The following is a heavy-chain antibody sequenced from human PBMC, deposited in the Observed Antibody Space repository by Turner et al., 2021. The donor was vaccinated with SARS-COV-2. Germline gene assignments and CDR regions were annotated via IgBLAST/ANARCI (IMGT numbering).Heavy chain of an antibody. CDR3: AKDIGSGYGDYFDY. D-gene: IGHD4-17*01. CDR1: GFTFSLHS. J-gene: IGHJ4*02. CDR2: ISWNSGSR. V-gene: IGHV3-9*01. Sequence: EVQLVESGGDLVQPGGSLRLSCAASGFTFSLHSMFWVRQAPGEGLVWVSGISWNSGSRGYADSVKGRFTISRDNAKNSLYLQMNSLRAEDTALYYCAKDIGSGYGDYFDYWGQGTLVTVSS.